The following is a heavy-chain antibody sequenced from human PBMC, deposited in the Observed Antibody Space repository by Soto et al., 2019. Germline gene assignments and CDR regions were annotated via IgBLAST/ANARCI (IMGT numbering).Heavy chain of an antibody. CDR2: INAGNGNT. J-gene: IGHJ4*02. D-gene: IGHD1-26*01. Sequence: ASVKVSCKASGYTSTSYAMHWVRQAPGQRLEWMGWINAGNGNTKYSQKFQGRVTLTRDTSASTAYMELSSLRSEDTAVYYCASSGIVGATTYFDYWGQGTLVTVSS. CDR1: GYTSTSYA. CDR3: ASSGIVGATTYFDY. V-gene: IGHV1-3*01.